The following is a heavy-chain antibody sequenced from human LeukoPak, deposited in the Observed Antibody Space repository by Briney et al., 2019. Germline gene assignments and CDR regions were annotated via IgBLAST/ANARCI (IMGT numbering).Heavy chain of an antibody. CDR2: ISSSGSTI. Sequence: GGSLRLSCAASGFTFSSYEMNWVRQAPGKGLEWVSYISSSGSTIYYADSVKGRFTISRDNARNSLYLQMNSLRAEDTAVYYCARGPQGGYDSSGYSPPPRYFDYWGQGTLVTVSS. CDR1: GFTFSSYE. D-gene: IGHD3-22*01. CDR3: ARGPQGGYDSSGYSPPPRYFDY. V-gene: IGHV3-48*03. J-gene: IGHJ4*02.